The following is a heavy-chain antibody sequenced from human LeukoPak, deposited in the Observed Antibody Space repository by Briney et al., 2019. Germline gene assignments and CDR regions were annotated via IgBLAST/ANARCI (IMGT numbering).Heavy chain of an antibody. J-gene: IGHJ4*02. V-gene: IGHV3-74*01. CDR2: INSDGSIT. CDR1: GFTFSSYW. CDR3: ARDRDYYDSSGFPSD. D-gene: IGHD3-22*01. Sequence: GGSLRLSCAASGFTFSSYWMHWVRQAPGKGLVWVSRINSDGSITTYADPVKGRFTISRDNVKKTVYLQMNSLRVEDTAVYYCARDRDYYDSSGFPSDWGQGTLVTVSS.